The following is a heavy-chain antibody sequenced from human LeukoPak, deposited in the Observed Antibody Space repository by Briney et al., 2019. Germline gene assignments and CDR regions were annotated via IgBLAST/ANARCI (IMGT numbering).Heavy chain of an antibody. CDR3: ARVIKGLYAGATNIDY. D-gene: IGHD1-26*01. V-gene: IGHV4-34*01. CDR2: INHSGST. CDR1: GGSFSGYY. Sequence: SETLSLTCAVYGGSFSGYYWSWIRQPPGKGLEWIGEINHSGSTNYNPSLKSRVTISVDTSKNQFSLKLSSVTAADTAVYYCARVIKGLYAGATNIDYWGQGTLVTVSS. J-gene: IGHJ4*02.